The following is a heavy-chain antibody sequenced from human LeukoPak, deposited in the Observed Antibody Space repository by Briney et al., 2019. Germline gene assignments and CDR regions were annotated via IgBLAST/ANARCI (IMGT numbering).Heavy chain of an antibody. CDR3: TTYKNWVAGDV. CDR1: GFTLCEYW. V-gene: IGHV3-7*01. D-gene: IGHD7-27*01. Sequence: GVSLTLSCAASGFTLCEYWMSCVREAPGRGAEGVAIMKQDGSEEHYVDSVKGRFTVSRDDARNSLILQMNSLRVEDTVVYYWTTYKNWVAGDVWGQGTTVSVSS. CDR2: MKQDGSEE. J-gene: IGHJ6*02.